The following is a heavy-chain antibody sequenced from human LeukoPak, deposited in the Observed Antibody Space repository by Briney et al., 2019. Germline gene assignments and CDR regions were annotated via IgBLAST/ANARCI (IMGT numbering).Heavy chain of an antibody. CDR3: ARDRPLTYYYDSSGYSDAFDI. CDR2: IYYSGST. Sequence: TLSITCTVSGGSISSGDYYWSWIRQPPGKGLEWIGYIYYSGSTYYNPSLKSRVTISVDTSKNQFSLKLSSVTAADTAVYYCARDRPLTYYYDSSGYSDAFDIWGQGTMVTVSS. D-gene: IGHD3-22*01. CDR1: GGSISSGDYY. V-gene: IGHV4-30-4*08. J-gene: IGHJ3*02.